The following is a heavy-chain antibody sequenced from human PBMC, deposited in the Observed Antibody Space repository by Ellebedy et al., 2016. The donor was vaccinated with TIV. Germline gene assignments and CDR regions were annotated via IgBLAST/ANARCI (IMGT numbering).Heavy chain of an antibody. CDR2: INWNSGRV. Sequence: PGGSLRLSCVASGFTFDDYVMHWVRQAPGKGLEWVSGINWNSGRVGYADSVKGRFTISRDNAKNSLYLQMNSLRAEDTAVYYCTSLSAEDHWGQGTLVTVSS. CDR1: GFTFDDYV. CDR3: TSLSAEDH. V-gene: IGHV3-9*01. J-gene: IGHJ4*02. D-gene: IGHD2/OR15-2a*01.